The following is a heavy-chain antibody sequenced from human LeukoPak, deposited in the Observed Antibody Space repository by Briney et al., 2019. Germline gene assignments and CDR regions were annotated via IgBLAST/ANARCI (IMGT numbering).Heavy chain of an antibody. D-gene: IGHD1-26*01. CDR1: GGSISSYY. CDR2: IYTSGST. CDR3: ARDVKWELVRWFDP. J-gene: IGHJ5*02. Sequence: SEALSRTCTGSGGSISSYYWSWIRQPAGKGLEWIGRIYTSGSTNYNPSLKSRVTMSVDTSKNQFSLKLSSVTAADTAVYYCARDVKWELVRWFDPWGQGTLVTVSS. V-gene: IGHV4-4*07.